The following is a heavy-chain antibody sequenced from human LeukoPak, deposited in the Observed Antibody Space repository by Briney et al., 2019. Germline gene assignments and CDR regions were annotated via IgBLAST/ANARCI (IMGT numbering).Heavy chain of an antibody. Sequence: SETLSLTCAVYGGSFSGYYWSWIRQPPGKGLEWIGEINHSGSTNYNPSLKNRVTISVDTSKNQFSLKLSSVTAADTAVYYCARSSPSVVWGQGTLVTVSS. V-gene: IGHV4-34*01. CDR2: INHSGST. J-gene: IGHJ4*02. D-gene: IGHD1-26*01. CDR1: GGSFSGYY. CDR3: ARSSPSVV.